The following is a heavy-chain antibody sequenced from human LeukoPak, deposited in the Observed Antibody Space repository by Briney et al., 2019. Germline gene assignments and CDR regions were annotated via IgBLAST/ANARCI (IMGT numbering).Heavy chain of an antibody. CDR2: INDSGRRT. CDR1: GFIFSTYR. J-gene: IGHJ6*02. CDR3: ASSTYNYDYALDV. D-gene: IGHD5-24*01. V-gene: IGHV3-23*01. Sequence: GGSLRLSCAASGFIFSTYRMSWVRQAPGKGLEWVSLINDSGRRTYYADSVKGRFTVSRDNSKYALYLQMNSLRVEDTAIYYCASSTYNYDYALDVWGQGTTVTVSS.